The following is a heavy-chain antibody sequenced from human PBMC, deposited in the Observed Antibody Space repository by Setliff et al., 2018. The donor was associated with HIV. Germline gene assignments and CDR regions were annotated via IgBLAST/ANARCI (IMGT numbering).Heavy chain of an antibody. Sequence: GGSLRLSCAASGFTFSNYWMTWVRQAPGKGLEWVAHIKDDGSEEDYVESVKGRVTISRDNAKNSLYLQMNNMRVEDTAVYFCARDEWFGRFDPWGQGTLVTVAS. J-gene: IGHJ5*02. CDR3: ARDEWFGRFDP. CDR1: GFTFSNYW. D-gene: IGHD3-10*01. V-gene: IGHV3-7*03. CDR2: IKDDGSEE.